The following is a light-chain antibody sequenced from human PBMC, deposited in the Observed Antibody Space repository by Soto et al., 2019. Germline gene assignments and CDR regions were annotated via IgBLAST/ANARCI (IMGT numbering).Light chain of an antibody. J-gene: IGKJ5*01. CDR1: QSIRTS. CDR2: DAS. Sequence: EVGFSQSPSTLSLSPGERATLYCRASQSIRTSLAWYQQKPGQAPRLVIFDASTRAAGVPARFGGSGSGTDFTLTINSLRPEDFAIYYCQQHNVWPPIPFGQGTSLEI. V-gene: IGKV3-11*01. CDR3: QQHNVWPPIP.